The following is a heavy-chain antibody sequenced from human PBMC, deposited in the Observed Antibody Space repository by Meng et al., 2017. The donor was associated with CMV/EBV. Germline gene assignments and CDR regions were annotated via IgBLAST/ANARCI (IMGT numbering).Heavy chain of an antibody. D-gene: IGHD2-2*01. CDR2: ISYDGSNK. CDR3: ARPTDTYIVVVPGDY. V-gene: IGHV3-30-3*01. Sequence: GESLKISCAASGFTFSSYAMHWVRQAPGKGLEWVAAISYDGSNKYYADSVKGRFTISRDNSKNTLYLQMNSLRAEDTAVYYCARPTDTYIVVVPGDYWGQGTLVTVSS. J-gene: IGHJ4*02. CDR1: GFTFSSYA.